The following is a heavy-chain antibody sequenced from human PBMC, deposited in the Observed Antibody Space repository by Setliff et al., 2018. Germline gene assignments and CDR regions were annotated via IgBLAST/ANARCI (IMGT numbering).Heavy chain of an antibody. CDR3: ASTIQLAAAGNYFDY. Sequence: SETLSLTCTVSGGSISSGSYYWSWIRQPAGKGLEWIGYIYTSGSTNYNPSLKSRVTISVDTSKNQFSLKLSSVTAADTAVYYCASTIQLAAAGNYFDYWGQGTLVTVSS. CDR1: GGSISSGSYY. D-gene: IGHD6-13*01. V-gene: IGHV4-61*09. CDR2: IYTSGST. J-gene: IGHJ4*02.